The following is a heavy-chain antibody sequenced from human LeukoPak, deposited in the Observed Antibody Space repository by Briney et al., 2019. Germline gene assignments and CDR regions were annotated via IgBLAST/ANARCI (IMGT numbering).Heavy chain of an antibody. CDR3: ARAVVPDYYGSGSSAFDI. D-gene: IGHD3-10*01. Sequence: SETLSLTCTVSGGSISSYYWSWIRQPPGKGLEWIGYIYYSGSTNYNPSLKSRVTISVDTSKNQFSLKLSSVTAADTAVYYCARAVVPDYYGSGSSAFDIWGQGTMVTVSS. J-gene: IGHJ3*02. V-gene: IGHV4-59*01. CDR1: GGSISSYY. CDR2: IYYSGST.